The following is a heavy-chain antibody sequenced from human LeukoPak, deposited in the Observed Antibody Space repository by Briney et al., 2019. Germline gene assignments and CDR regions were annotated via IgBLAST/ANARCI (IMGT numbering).Heavy chain of an antibody. CDR3: ARSSGRSPNRDYMDV. J-gene: IGHJ6*03. Sequence: SETLSLTCTVSGGSISSYYWSWIRQPPGKGLEWIGSIYYSGSTYYNPSLKSRVTISVDTSKNQFSLKLSSVTAADTAVYYCARSSGRSPNRDYMDVWGKGTTVTISS. CDR1: GGSISSYY. D-gene: IGHD1-14*01. V-gene: IGHV4-59*12. CDR2: IYYSGST.